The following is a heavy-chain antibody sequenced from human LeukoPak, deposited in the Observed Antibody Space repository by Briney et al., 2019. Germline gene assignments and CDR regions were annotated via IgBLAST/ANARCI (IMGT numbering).Heavy chain of an antibody. Sequence: GGSLRLSCAASGFTFSRYAMTWVRQGPGKGLEWVATIVSRGTGIFYADSVKGRFTISRDNSENTLYLQMNSLRAEDTAVYFCAGQQLEYYYYGMDVWGQGTTVTVSS. CDR3: AGQQLEYYYYGMDV. D-gene: IGHD6-6*01. CDR1: GFTFSRYA. V-gene: IGHV3-23*01. J-gene: IGHJ6*02. CDR2: IVSRGTGI.